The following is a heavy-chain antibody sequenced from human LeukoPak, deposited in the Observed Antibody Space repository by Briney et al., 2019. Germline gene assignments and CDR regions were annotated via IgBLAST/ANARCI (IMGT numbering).Heavy chain of an antibody. J-gene: IGHJ4*02. CDR1: GGSISSYY. CDR3: ARDQYYYDSSGYQNFDY. V-gene: IGHV4-4*07. Sequence: KPSETLSLTCTVSGGSISSYYWSWIRQPAGKGLEWIGRIYTSGSTNYNPSLKSRVTMSVDTSKNQFSLKLSSVTAADTAVYYCARDQYYYDSSGYQNFDYWGQGTLVTVSS. D-gene: IGHD3-22*01. CDR2: IYTSGST.